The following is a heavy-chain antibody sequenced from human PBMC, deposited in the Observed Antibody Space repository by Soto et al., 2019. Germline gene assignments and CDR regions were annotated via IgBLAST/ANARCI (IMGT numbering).Heavy chain of an antibody. V-gene: IGHV3-7*03. CDR1: GFRLSDSW. Sequence: GGSLRLSCAASGFRLSDSWMSWVRQAPGKGLEWVANINQDGSEKRYVDSVKGRFTISRDNSKNTLYLQMNSLRADDTAVYFCAKPITDYDYVWGSYRSFDYWGQGTLVTVSS. CDR2: INQDGSEK. J-gene: IGHJ4*02. CDR3: AKPITDYDYVWGSYRSFDY. D-gene: IGHD3-16*02.